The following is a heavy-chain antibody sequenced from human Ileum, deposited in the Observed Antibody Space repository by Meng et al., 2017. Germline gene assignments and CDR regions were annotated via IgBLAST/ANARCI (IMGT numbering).Heavy chain of an antibody. D-gene: IGHD3-3*01. Sequence: GGSLRLSCAASGFTFSSSWMHWARQGPGEGLVWVSRISDDGTFPSYADSVKGRFTISRDNAKNTVYLQMNNLRAEDTALYYCVWSGYPSDYWGQGTLVTVSS. CDR1: GFTFSSSW. V-gene: IGHV3-74*01. CDR3: VWSGYPSDY. CDR2: ISDDGTFP. J-gene: IGHJ4*02.